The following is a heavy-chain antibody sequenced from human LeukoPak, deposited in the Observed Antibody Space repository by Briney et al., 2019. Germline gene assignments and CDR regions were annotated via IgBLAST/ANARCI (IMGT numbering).Heavy chain of an antibody. Sequence: SETLSLTCTVPGGSISSYYWSWVRQPAGKGLEWIGRIYASGNTNYNPSLKGRVTMSLDTSKNQFSLNLSSVTAADTAMYYCARGRGSSWYYFDYWGRGTLVTVSS. D-gene: IGHD6-13*01. J-gene: IGHJ4*02. CDR1: GGSISSYY. CDR3: ARGRGSSWYYFDY. V-gene: IGHV4-4*07. CDR2: IYASGNT.